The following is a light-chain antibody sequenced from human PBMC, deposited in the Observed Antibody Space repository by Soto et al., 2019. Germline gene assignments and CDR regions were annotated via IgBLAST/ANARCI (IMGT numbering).Light chain of an antibody. V-gene: IGLV2-14*01. CDR3: TSYTSSTTRWV. CDR2: GVT. J-gene: IGLJ3*02. Sequence: QSALPQPASVSGSLGQSITVSCTGTSSDIGSYDFVSWYQQHPDKAPKLLIYGVTNRPSGVSNRLSGSKSGKTASLTISGLQAEHEADYFCTSYTSSTTRWVFGGGTQLTVL. CDR1: SSDIGSYDF.